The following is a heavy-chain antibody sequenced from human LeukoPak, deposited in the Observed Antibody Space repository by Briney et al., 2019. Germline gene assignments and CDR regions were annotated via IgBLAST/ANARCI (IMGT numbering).Heavy chain of an antibody. J-gene: IGHJ1*01. Sequence: GASVTVSCKASGGTFSSYAISWMRQAPGQGLEWMGRIIPILGIANYAQKFQGRVTITADKSTSTAYMELSSLRSEDTAVYYCARAGDGGVVVEIGNFQHWGQGTLVTVSS. CDR3: ARAGDGGVVVEIGNFQH. CDR2: IIPILGIA. D-gene: IGHD2-15*01. CDR1: GGTFSSYA. V-gene: IGHV1-69*04.